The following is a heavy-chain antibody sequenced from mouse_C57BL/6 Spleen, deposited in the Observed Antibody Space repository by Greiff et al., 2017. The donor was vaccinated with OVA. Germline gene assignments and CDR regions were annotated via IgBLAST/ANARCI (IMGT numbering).Heavy chain of an antibody. Sequence: EVQLQQSGPGLAKPSQTLSLTCSVTGYSITSDYWNWIRKFPGNKLEYMGYISYSGSTYYNPSLKSRISITRDTSKNQYYLQLNSVTTEDTATYYCARRTDSSGYVGYFDVWGTGTTVTVSS. V-gene: IGHV3-8*01. CDR3: ARRTDSSGYVGYFDV. CDR2: ISYSGST. J-gene: IGHJ1*03. D-gene: IGHD3-2*02. CDR1: GYSITSDY.